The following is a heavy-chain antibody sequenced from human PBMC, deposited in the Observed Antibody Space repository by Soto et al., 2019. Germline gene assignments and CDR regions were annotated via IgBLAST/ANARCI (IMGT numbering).Heavy chain of an antibody. D-gene: IGHD1-7*01. V-gene: IGHV3-49*03. CDR3: TRGPINWNSRRVDY. CDR1: GFTFGDYA. J-gene: IGHJ4*02. Sequence: PGGSLRLSCTASGFTFGDYAMSWFRQAPGKGLEWVGFIRSKAYGGTTEYAASVKGRFTISRDDSKSIAYLQMNSLKTEDTAVYYCTRGPINWNSRRVDYWGQGTLVTVSS. CDR2: IRSKAYGGTT.